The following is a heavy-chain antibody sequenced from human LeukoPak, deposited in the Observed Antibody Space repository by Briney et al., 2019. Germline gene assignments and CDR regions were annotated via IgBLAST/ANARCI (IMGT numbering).Heavy chain of an antibody. Sequence: GESLKISCKGSGYSFTSYWIGWVRQMPGKGLEWMGIIYPGDSDTRDSPSFQGQVTISADKSIGTAYLQWRSLKASDTAMYYCARTYYYDSSAPNWCDPGPQGTRLTVPS. CDR3: ARTYYYDSSAPNWCDP. V-gene: IGHV5-51*01. CDR1: GYSFTSYW. CDR2: IYPGDSDT. D-gene: IGHD3-22*01. J-gene: IGHJ5*02.